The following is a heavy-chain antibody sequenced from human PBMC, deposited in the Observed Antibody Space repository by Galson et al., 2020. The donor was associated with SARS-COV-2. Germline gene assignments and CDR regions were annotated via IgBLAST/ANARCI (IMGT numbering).Heavy chain of an antibody. Sequence: SETLSLTCTVSGGSIRSGGNYWNWIRQHPGKGLEWIGYIYHTGGTDYNPSLKSRITMSVDTSKNQFSLKLNDVTAADTAVYYCATAPDVGATAFDCWGQGTLVTVSS. V-gene: IGHV4-31*03. D-gene: IGHD1-26*01. J-gene: IGHJ4*02. CDR2: IYHTGGT. CDR1: GGSIRSGGNY. CDR3: ATAPDVGATAFDC.